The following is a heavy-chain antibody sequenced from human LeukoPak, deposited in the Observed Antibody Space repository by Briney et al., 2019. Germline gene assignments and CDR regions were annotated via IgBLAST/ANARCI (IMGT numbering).Heavy chain of an antibody. CDR2: INPSGGST. V-gene: IGHV1-46*01. D-gene: IGHD3-22*01. CDR3: ARDSQGGVPTYHYDSSGLTDAFDI. CDR1: GYTFTSYY. Sequence: VKVSCKASGYTFTSYYMHWVRQAPGQGLEWMGIINPSGGSTSYAQKFQGRVTMTRDTSTSTVYMELSSLRSEDTAVYYCARDSQGGVPTYHYDSSGLTDAFDIWGQGTMVTVSS. J-gene: IGHJ3*02.